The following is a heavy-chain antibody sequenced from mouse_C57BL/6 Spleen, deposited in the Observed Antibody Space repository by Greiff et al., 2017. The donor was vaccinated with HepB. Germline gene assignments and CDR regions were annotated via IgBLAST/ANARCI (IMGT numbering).Heavy chain of an antibody. CDR1: GYTFTSYW. D-gene: IGHD3-2*02. J-gene: IGHJ3*01. V-gene: IGHV1-69*01. CDR3: ASLDSSGYGAY. Sequence: VQLQQPGAELVMPGASVKLSCKASGYTFTSYWMHWVKQRPGQGLEWIGEIDPSDSYTNYNQKFKGKSTLTVDKSSSTAYMQLSSLTSEDSAVYYCASLDSSGYGAYWGQGTLVTVSA. CDR2: IDPSDSYT.